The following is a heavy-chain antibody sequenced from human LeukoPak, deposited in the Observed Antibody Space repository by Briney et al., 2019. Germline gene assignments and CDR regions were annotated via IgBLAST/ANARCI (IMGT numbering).Heavy chain of an antibody. CDR2: ISAYNDNT. V-gene: IGHV1-18*01. Sequence: RPSVKVSCKASGYTFTSYGISWVRQAPGQGLEWMGWISAYNDNTNYAQKLQGRVTMTTDTSTSTAYMELRSLRSDDTAVYYCARVHYDILTGYSYFDYWGQGTLVTVSS. CDR3: ARVHYDILTGYSYFDY. CDR1: GYTFTSYG. J-gene: IGHJ4*02. D-gene: IGHD3-9*01.